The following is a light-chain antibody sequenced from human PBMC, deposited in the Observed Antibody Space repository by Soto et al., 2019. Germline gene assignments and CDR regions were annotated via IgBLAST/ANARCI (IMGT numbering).Light chain of an antibody. Sequence: DIQMTQSPSSLSASVGDRVTITCRASEDISNYLAWYQQKPGKVPKLLIYGASTLQCGVPSRLSGSGSGTDFTLTISSLQTEDVATYSCQNDNCASWTCGQGTKVESK. V-gene: IGKV1-27*01. CDR2: GAS. CDR3: QNDNCASWT. CDR1: EDISNY. J-gene: IGKJ1*01.